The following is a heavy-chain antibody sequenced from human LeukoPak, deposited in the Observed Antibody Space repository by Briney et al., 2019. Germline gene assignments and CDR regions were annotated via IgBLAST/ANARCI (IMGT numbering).Heavy chain of an antibody. CDR3: ARDVKGEKWRPSFFDY. V-gene: IGHV1-18*01. Sequence: RASVKVSCKASGYTFTSYGISWVRQAPGQGLEWMGWISAYNGNTNYAQKLQGRVTMTTDTSTSTAYMELSSLRSEDTAVYYCARDVKGEKWRPSFFDYWGQGTLVTVSS. J-gene: IGHJ4*02. CDR2: ISAYNGNT. D-gene: IGHD3-16*01. CDR1: GYTFTSYG.